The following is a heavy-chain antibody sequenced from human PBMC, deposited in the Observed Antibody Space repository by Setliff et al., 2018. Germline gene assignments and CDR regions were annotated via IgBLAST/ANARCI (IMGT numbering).Heavy chain of an antibody. Sequence: GASVKVSCKASGATFSSHGISWVRQAPGQGLEWMGGTIPMFGTTEYAQKFQGRLTIITDEPTNTAFMQLSSLRSDDTAVYYCVREGVDSRSSTDYRYYMGVWGKGTTVTVSS. CDR1: GATFSSHG. CDR3: VREGVDSRSSTDYRYYMGV. V-gene: IGHV1-69*05. CDR2: TIPMFGTT. D-gene: IGHD3-22*01. J-gene: IGHJ6*03.